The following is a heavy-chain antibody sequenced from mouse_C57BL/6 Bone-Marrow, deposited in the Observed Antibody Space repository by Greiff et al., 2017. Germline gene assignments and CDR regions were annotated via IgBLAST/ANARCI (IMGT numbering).Heavy chain of an antibody. Sequence: QVQLQQSGAELVKPGASVKISCKASGYAFSSYWLNWVKQRPGKGLEWIGQIYPGDGDTNYNGKFKVKATLAADTSSSTASLQLRSLTSEESAVYFCARSGYDDKMSWFAYWGQGTLVTVSA. V-gene: IGHV1-80*01. CDR3: ARSGYDDKMSWFAY. J-gene: IGHJ3*01. D-gene: IGHD2-10*02. CDR1: GYAFSSYW. CDR2: IYPGDGDT.